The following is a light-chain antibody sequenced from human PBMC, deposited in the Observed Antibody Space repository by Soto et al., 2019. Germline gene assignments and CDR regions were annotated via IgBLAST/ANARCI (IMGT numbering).Light chain of an antibody. Sequence: EIVLTQSPGTLSLSPGERATLSCRASQSVSSSYLACYQQKPGQAPRLLIYGASSRATGIPNRFSGSGSGTDFTLTISRLEPEDFAAYYCQQYSSSPSWTFGQGTKAEIK. J-gene: IGKJ1*01. CDR1: QSVSSSY. CDR3: QQYSSSPSWT. V-gene: IGKV3-20*01. CDR2: GAS.